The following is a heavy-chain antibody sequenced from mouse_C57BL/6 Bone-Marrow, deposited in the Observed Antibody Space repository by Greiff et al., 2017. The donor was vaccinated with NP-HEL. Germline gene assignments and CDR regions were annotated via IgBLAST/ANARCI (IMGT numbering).Heavy chain of an antibody. CDR1: GYTFTSYW. Sequence: QVQLKQPGAELVKPGASVKLSCKASGYTFTSYWMHWVKQRPGQGLEWIGMIHPNSGSTNYNEKFKSKATLTVDKSSSTAYMQLSSLTSEDSAVYYCARRRILLLFAYWGQGTLVTVSA. J-gene: IGHJ3*01. CDR3: ARRRILLLFAY. V-gene: IGHV1-64*01. D-gene: IGHD2-10*01. CDR2: IHPNSGST.